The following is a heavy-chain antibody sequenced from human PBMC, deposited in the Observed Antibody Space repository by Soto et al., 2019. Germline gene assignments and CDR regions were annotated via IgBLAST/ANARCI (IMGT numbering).Heavy chain of an antibody. J-gene: IGHJ3*02. CDR2: LIPIFGTA. Sequence: QVQLVQSGAEVKKPGSSVKVSCKASGGTFRSYAISWVRQAPGQGLEWKGGLIPIFGTANYAQKFQGRVTISADEFTSTAYMELSSLRSEGTAVYYCARGMGPYDSIRPRPGDAFDIGGQGTMVTVSS. CDR3: ARGMGPYDSIRPRPGDAFDI. D-gene: IGHD3-22*01. CDR1: GGTFRSYA. V-gene: IGHV1-69*01.